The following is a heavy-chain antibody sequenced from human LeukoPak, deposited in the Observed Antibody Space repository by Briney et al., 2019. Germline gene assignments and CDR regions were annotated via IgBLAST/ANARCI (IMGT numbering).Heavy chain of an antibody. Sequence: GGSLRLSCVASGFSIRSHWMSWVRQAPGKGLEWVASLKEDVSARNLVDSVKGRFTISTDNAKNSLNLQMNSLRVEDTAVYYCARGPPYGSRSDFLDYWGLGTLVTVSS. J-gene: IGHJ4*02. D-gene: IGHD3-10*01. V-gene: IGHV3-7*01. CDR2: LKEDVSAR. CDR1: GFSIRSHW. CDR3: ARGPPYGSRSDFLDY.